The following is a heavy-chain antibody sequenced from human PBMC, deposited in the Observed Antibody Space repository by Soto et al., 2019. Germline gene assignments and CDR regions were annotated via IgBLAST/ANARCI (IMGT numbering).Heavy chain of an antibody. J-gene: IGHJ4*02. CDR2: ISGSGGST. CDR3: AKTLHYYDSSGYYYKYYFDY. Sequence: VGSLRLSCAASGFTFSSYAMSWVRQAPGKGLEWVSAISGSGGSTYYADSVKGRFTISRDNSKNTLYLQMNSLRAEDTAVYYCAKTLHYYDSSGYYYKYYFDYWGQGTLVTVSS. V-gene: IGHV3-23*01. D-gene: IGHD3-22*01. CDR1: GFTFSSYA.